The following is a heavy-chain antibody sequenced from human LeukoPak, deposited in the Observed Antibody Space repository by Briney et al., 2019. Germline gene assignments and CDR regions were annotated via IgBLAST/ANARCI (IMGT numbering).Heavy chain of an antibody. CDR1: GYTFTTYG. V-gene: IGHV1-18*01. J-gene: IGHJ4*02. D-gene: IGHD1-26*01. CDR3: ARDPHGATDFDY. CDR2: ISGDNYNT. Sequence: GASVKVSCKASGYTFTTYGISWVRQAPGQGLEWMGWISGDNYNTNHAQKFQDRVTMTTDTSTSTAYMELRSLRSDDTAVYYCARDPHGATDFDYWGQGTLVTVSS.